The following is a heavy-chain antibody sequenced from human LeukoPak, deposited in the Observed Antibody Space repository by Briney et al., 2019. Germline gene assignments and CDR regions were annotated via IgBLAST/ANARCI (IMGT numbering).Heavy chain of an antibody. CDR1: GYTFTSYY. Sequence: GASVKVSCKASGYTFTSYYMHWVRQAPGQGLEWMGIINPSGGSTSYAQKLQGRVTMTTDTSTSTAYMELRSLRSDDTAVYYCARVLGPGAFDIWGQGTMVTVSS. D-gene: IGHD1-14*01. CDR3: ARVLGPGAFDI. CDR2: INPSGGST. V-gene: IGHV1-46*01. J-gene: IGHJ3*02.